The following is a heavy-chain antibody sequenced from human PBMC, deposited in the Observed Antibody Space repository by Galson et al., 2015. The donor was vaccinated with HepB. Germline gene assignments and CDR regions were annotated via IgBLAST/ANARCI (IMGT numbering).Heavy chain of an antibody. CDR1: GFTFNNYA. D-gene: IGHD2-2*01. CDR3: VKDMEGYCNSAVCSGAFDM. J-gene: IGHJ3*02. V-gene: IGHV3-9*01. Sequence: SLRLSCAASGFTFNNYAMHWVRQAPGKALEWVSGISWNSGTRDYADSVKGRFTISRDSAKSSLHLQMNSLRPEDTALYYCVKDMEGYCNSAVCSGAFDMWGQGTMVTVSS. CDR2: ISWNSGTR.